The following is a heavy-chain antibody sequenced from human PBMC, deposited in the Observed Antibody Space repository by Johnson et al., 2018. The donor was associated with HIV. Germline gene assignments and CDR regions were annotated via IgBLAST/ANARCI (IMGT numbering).Heavy chain of an antibody. CDR3: ARIDYSNYEEAFDI. CDR2: IYSGGST. V-gene: IGHV3-66*01. Sequence: VQLVESGGGLVQPGGSLRLSCAASGFTVSSNYMSWVRQAPGTGLEWVAVIYSGGSTYYADSVKGRLTISRDNSKNTLYLQMNSLRAEDTAVYYCARIDYSNYEEAFDIWGQGTMVTVSS. J-gene: IGHJ3*02. D-gene: IGHD4-11*01. CDR1: GFTVSSNY.